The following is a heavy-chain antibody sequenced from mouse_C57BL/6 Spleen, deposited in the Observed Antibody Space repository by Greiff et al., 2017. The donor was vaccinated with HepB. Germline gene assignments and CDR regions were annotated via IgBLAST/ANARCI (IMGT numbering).Heavy chain of an antibody. Sequence: EVQLQQSGAELVRPGASVKLSCTASGFNIKDYYMHWVKQRPEQGLEWIGRIDPEDGDTEYAPKFQGKATMTADTSSNTAYLQLSSLTSEDTAVYYCTRGYEGYYFDYWGQGTTLTVSS. V-gene: IGHV14-1*01. CDR1: GFNIKDYY. J-gene: IGHJ2*01. CDR3: TRGYEGYYFDY. D-gene: IGHD2-2*01. CDR2: IDPEDGDT.